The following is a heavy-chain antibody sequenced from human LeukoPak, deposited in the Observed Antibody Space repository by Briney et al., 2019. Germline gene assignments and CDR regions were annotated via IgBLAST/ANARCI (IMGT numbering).Heavy chain of an antibody. V-gene: IGHV1-2*02. Sequence: GASVKVSCKASGYTFTGYYMHWVRQAPGQGLEWMGWINPNSGGTNYAQKFQGRVTMTSDTSISTAYMELSRPRSDDTAVYYCAIARALPYQLQHEYYFDYWGQGTLVTVSS. CDR1: GYTFTGYY. CDR2: INPNSGGT. D-gene: IGHD2-2*01. CDR3: AIARALPYQLQHEYYFDY. J-gene: IGHJ4*02.